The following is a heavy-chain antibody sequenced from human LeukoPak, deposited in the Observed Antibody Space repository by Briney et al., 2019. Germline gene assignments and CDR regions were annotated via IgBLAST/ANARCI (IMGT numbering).Heavy chain of an antibody. CDR1: GFTFRNAW. V-gene: IGHV3-15*01. J-gene: IGHJ4*02. CDR3: TTTAAGIFDY. Sequence: GGSLRLSCAASGFTFRNAWMTWVRQAPGEGQEWVGRIKRKTDGGTTDYAAPVKGRFTISRDDSKNTLYLQMNSLKTEDTAVYYCTTTAAGIFDYWGQGTLVTVSS. CDR2: IKRKTDGGTT. D-gene: IGHD6-13*01.